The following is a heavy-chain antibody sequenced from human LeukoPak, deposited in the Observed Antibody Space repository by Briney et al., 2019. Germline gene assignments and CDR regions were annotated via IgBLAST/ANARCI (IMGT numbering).Heavy chain of an antibody. CDR3: ARGYYDFWSGYSYYCDY. J-gene: IGHJ4*02. Sequence: SETLSLTCTVSGGSISSYYWTWIRQPPGKGLEWIGYIYYSGSTNYNPSLKSRVTISVDTSKNQFSLKLSSVTAADTAVYYCARGYYDFWSGYSYYCDYWGQGTLVTVSS. D-gene: IGHD3-3*01. CDR2: IYYSGST. CDR1: GGSISSYY. V-gene: IGHV4-59*08.